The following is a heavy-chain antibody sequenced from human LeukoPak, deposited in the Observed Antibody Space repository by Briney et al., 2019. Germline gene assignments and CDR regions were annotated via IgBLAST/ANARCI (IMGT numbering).Heavy chain of an antibody. D-gene: IGHD2-8*01. V-gene: IGHV1-8*01. CDR3: ARGRMTPRSNWFDP. CDR2: MNPNSGNT. Sequence: ASVKVSCKASGYTFTSYVINWVRQATGQGLEWMGWMNPNSGNTGYAQKFQGRVTMTRNTSISTAYMELSSLRSEDTAVYYCARGRMTPRSNWFDPWGQGTLVTVSS. J-gene: IGHJ5*02. CDR1: GYTFTSYV.